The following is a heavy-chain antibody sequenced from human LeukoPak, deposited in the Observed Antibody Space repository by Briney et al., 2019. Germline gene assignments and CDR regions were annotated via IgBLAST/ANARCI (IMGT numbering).Heavy chain of an antibody. CDR1: GFTFSSYS. V-gene: IGHV3-21*01. CDR2: ISSSSSYI. Sequence: GGSLRLSCAASGFTFSSYSMNWVRQAPGKGLEWVSSISSSSSYIYYADSVKGRFTISRDNAKNSLYLQMNSLRAEDTAVYYCARGLPGDWYFNLWGRRTLVTVSS. CDR3: ARGLPGDWYFNL. J-gene: IGHJ2*01.